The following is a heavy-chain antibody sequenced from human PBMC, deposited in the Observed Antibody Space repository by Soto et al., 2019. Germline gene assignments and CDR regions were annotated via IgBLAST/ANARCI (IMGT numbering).Heavy chain of an antibody. CDR1: GYTFNDFG. J-gene: IGHJ4*02. Sequence: QVHLLQSGAEVQKPGASVKVSCKTSGYTFNDFGITWVRQAPGLGLEGLGWIYSKAGKMNFAPKFQNRVIMTTDTSTGPAFMELTSLTFDDSAIYFCARDIAFDIDYWGQGTLVTVS. D-gene: IGHD2-15*01. CDR3: ARDIAFDIDY. CDR2: IYSKAGKM. V-gene: IGHV1-18*01.